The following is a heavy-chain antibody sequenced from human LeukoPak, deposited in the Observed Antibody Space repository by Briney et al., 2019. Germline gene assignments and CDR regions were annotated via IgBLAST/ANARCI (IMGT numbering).Heavy chain of an antibody. J-gene: IGHJ4*02. CDR2: IYYSGST. Sequence: PSETLSLTCTVSGGSISSFYWSWIRQPPGKGLEWIGYIYYSGSTNYNPSLKSRVTISVDTSKNQFSLKVTSVTAADTAVYYCARHLREDGYNYYFDYWGQGTLVTVSS. CDR3: ARHLREDGYNYYFDY. CDR1: GGSISSFY. V-gene: IGHV4-59*08. D-gene: IGHD5-24*01.